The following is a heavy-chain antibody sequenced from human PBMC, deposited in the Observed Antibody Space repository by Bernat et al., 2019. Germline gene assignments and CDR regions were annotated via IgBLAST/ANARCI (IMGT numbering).Heavy chain of an antibody. J-gene: IGHJ6*02. V-gene: IGHV3-30*04. CDR2: VSYDGRNK. D-gene: IGHD6-25*01. Sequence: VQLVESGGGVVQPGRSLRLSCVASGFTFSDYSLHWVRQAPGKRLEWVAVVSYDGRNKYYADSVQARFIISRDDSENTLYLQMDSLKSEDTAVYYCVRDGAALYYYHGMDVWGRGTTVTVSS. CDR3: VRDGAALYYYHGMDV. CDR1: GFTFSDYS.